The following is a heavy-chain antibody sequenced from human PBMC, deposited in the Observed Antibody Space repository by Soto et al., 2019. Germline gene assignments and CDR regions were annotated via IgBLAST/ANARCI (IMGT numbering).Heavy chain of an antibody. CDR2: IWYDGSNK. CDR1: GFTFSSYG. J-gene: IGHJ5*02. D-gene: IGHD3-16*02. CDR3: ARDANFYDYIWGSYRYKSAWFDP. V-gene: IGHV3-33*01. Sequence: GGSLRLSCAASGFTFSSYGMHWVRQAPGKGLEWVAVIWYDGSNKYYADSVKGRFTISRDNSKNTLYLQMNSLRAEDTTVYYCARDANFYDYIWGSYRYKSAWFDPWGQGTLVTVSS.